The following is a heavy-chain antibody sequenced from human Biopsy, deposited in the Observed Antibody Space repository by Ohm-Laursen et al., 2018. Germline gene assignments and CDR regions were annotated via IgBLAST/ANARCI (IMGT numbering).Heavy chain of an antibody. CDR1: GGSVSSNTNY. V-gene: IGHV4-39*01. CDR3: ARHPTGFWFDP. Sequence: GTLSLTCTVSGGSVSSNTNYWAWIRQPPGKGLEWIGSIFYSGIIYYNPSLKSRVSLSVDTSKNQFSLNLNSVTAADTAVYYCARHPTGFWFDPWGQGTLVIVSS. J-gene: IGHJ5*02. CDR2: IFYSGII.